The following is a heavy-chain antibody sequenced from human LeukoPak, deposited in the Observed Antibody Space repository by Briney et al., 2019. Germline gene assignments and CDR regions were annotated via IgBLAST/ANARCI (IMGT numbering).Heavy chain of an antibody. CDR1: GGSISNYY. Sequence: PSETLSLTCTVSGGSISNYYWSWIRQPAGKGLEWIGRIYTSGSANYNPSLKSRVTTSVDTPKNQFSLKLNSVTAADTAMYYCARDGSIAARLLYWFDPWGQGTLVTVSS. CDR3: ARDGSIAARLLYWFDP. CDR2: IYTSGSA. J-gene: IGHJ5*02. V-gene: IGHV4-4*07. D-gene: IGHD6-6*01.